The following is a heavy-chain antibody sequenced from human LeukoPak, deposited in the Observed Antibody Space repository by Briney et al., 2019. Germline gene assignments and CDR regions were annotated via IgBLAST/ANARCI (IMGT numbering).Heavy chain of an antibody. D-gene: IGHD3-9*01. CDR3: ARVLLTGYYTT. V-gene: IGHV3-21*01. CDR2: ISSSSSYI. Sequence: GGTLRLSCAASGFTFSSYGMSWVRQAPGKGLEWVSSISSSSSYIYYADSVKGRFTISRDNAKNSLYLQMNSLRAEDTAVYYCARVLLTGYYTTWGQGTLVTVSS. J-gene: IGHJ4*02. CDR1: GFTFSSYG.